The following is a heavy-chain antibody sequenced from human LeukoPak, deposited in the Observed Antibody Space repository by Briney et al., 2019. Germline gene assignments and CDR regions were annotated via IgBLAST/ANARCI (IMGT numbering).Heavy chain of an antibody. CDR2: IYYCGST. J-gene: IGHJ4*02. CDR1: GGSFSGYY. CDR3: ARALDILTGYEY. V-gene: IGHV4-59*01. D-gene: IGHD3-9*01. Sequence: PSETLSLTCAVYGGSFSGYYWSWIRQPPGKGLEWIGYIYYCGSTNYNPSLKSRVTISVDTSKNQFSLKLSSVTAADTAVYYCARALDILTGYEYWGQGTLVTVSS.